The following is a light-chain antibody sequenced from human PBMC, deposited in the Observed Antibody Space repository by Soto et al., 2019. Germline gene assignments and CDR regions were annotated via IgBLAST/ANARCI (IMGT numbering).Light chain of an antibody. J-gene: IGKJ1*01. CDR2: AAV. CDR3: QQTYSSPQWP. V-gene: IGKV1-39*01. CDR1: QSISSY. Sequence: DIQMTQSPFSLSASVRDRVTIPCRASQSISSYLNWYQQKPGKPPKLLIYAAVSLQSGIPSRFSAYGSGTDFTLTISRLQPEDFAPYYCQQTYSSPQWPFGQGTKVDIK.